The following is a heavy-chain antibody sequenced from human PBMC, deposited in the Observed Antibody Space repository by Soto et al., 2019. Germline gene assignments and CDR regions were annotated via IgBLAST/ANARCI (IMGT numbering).Heavy chain of an antibody. CDR3: ARGQRFSDWFDP. J-gene: IGHJ5*02. V-gene: IGHV4-4*07. D-gene: IGHD3-3*01. CDR2: IYSSGNT. Sequence: SETLSLTCSVSGGTISGYYWTWTRQPAGKGLEWIGRIYSSGNTKYNPSLQSRVTMSLDTSNNQFSLRLTSVTAADTAVYYCARGQRFSDWFDPWGQGTLVTVSS. CDR1: GGTISGYY.